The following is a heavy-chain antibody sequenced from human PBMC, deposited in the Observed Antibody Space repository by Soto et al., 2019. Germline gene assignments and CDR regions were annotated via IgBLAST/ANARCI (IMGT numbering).Heavy chain of an antibody. J-gene: IGHJ4*02. V-gene: IGHV4-31*03. CDR3: ASAASPPPYSSSWYPFFDY. CDR2: IYYSGST. CDR1: GGSISSGGYY. D-gene: IGHD6-13*01. Sequence: PSETLSLACTVSGGSISSGGYYWSWIRQHPGKGLEWIGYIYYSGSTYYNPSLKSRVTISVDKSKNQFSLKLSSVTAADTAVYYCASAASPPPYSSSWYPFFDYWGQGTLVTVSS.